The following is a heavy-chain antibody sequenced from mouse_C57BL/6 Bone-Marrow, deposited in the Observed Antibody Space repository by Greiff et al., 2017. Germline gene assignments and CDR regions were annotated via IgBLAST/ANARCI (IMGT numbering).Heavy chain of an antibody. CDR2: IYPSDSET. J-gene: IGHJ1*03. CDR1: GYTFTSYW. CDR3: ARPYGSPSYWYFDV. D-gene: IGHD1-1*01. V-gene: IGHV1-61*01. Sequence: QVQLQQPGAELVRPGSSVKLSCKASGYTFTSYWMDWVKQRPGQGLEWIGNIYPSDSETHYNQKFKDKATLTVDKPSSTAYMQLSSLTSEDSAVYYCARPYGSPSYWYFDVWGTGTTVTVSS.